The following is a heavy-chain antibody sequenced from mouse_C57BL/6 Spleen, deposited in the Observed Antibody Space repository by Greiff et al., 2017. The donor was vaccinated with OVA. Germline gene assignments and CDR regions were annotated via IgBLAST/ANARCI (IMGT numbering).Heavy chain of an antibody. CDR2: ISYSGST. CDR1: GYSITSGYD. CDR3: AREGGYYGGYAMDY. D-gene: IGHD2-3*01. Sequence: EVKLVESGPGMVKPSQSLSLTCTVTGYSITSGYDWHWIRHFPGNKLEWMGYISYSGSTNYNPSLKSRISITHDTSKNHFFLKLNSVTTEDTATYYCAREGGYYGGYAMDYWGQGTSVTVSS. V-gene: IGHV3-1*01. J-gene: IGHJ4*01.